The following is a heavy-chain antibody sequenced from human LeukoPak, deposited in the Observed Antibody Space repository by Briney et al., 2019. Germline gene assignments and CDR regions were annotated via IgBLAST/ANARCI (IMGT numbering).Heavy chain of an antibody. Sequence: GGSLRLSCVASGFTLSRHSMNWVRQAPGKGLEWVSYMTSSSSTIYYADSVKGRFTISRDNAKNSLYLQMNSLRAEDTAIYYCTRVGYIDEGIDYWGQGTLVTVSS. CDR1: GFTLSRHS. J-gene: IGHJ4*02. CDR3: TRVGYIDEGIDY. V-gene: IGHV3-48*01. CDR2: MTSSSSTI. D-gene: IGHD5-24*01.